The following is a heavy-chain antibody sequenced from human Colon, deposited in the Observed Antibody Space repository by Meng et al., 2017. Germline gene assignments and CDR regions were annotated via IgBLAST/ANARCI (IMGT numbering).Heavy chain of an antibody. CDR2: IYHSGST. V-gene: IGHV4-4*02. CDR1: GGSISSSNW. CDR3: ASGRKYCSSTSCYGQFDY. D-gene: IGHD2-2*01. J-gene: IGHJ4*02. Sequence: QGQLQESGPGLVKPSGTLSLTCAVPGGSISSSNWWSWVRQPPGKGLEWIGEIYHSGSTNYNPSLKSRVTISVDKSKNQFSLKLSSVTAADTAVYYCASGRKYCSSTSCYGQFDYWGQGTLVTASS.